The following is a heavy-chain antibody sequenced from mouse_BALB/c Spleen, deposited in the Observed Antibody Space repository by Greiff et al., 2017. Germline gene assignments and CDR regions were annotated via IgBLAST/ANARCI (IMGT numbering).Heavy chain of an antibody. J-gene: IGHJ4*01. CDR1: GYTFTSYW. Sequence: QVQLQQSGAELAKPGASVKMSCKASGYTFTSYWMHWVKQRPGQGLEWIGYINPSTGYTEYNQKFKDKATLTADKSSSTAYMQLSSLTSEDSAVYYCAREGVYYAMDYWGQGTSVTVSS. CDR3: AREGVYYAMDY. V-gene: IGHV1-7*01. CDR2: INPSTGYT.